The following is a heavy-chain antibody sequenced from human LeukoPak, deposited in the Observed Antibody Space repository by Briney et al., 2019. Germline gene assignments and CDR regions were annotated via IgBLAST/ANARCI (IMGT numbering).Heavy chain of an antibody. J-gene: IGHJ4*02. CDR1: GGSISSSSYY. V-gene: IGHV4-39*01. CDR2: IYYSGST. D-gene: IGHD3-22*01. Sequence: SETLSLTCTVSGGSISSSSYYWGWIRQPPGKGLEWIGSIYYSGSTYYNPSLKSRVTISVDTSKNQFSLKLSSVTAADTAVYYSASPYYYDSSGLLFDYWGQGTLVTVSS. CDR3: ASPYYYDSSGLLFDY.